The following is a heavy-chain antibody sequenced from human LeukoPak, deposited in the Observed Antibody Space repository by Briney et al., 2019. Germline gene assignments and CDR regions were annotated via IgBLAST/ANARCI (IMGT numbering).Heavy chain of an antibody. CDR2: ISGDGSST. Sequence: PGGSLRLSCAASGFTFSSYWMHWVRQAPGKGLVWVSRISGDGSSTSYADSVKGRFTISRDNAKNSLYLQMNSLRAEDTAVYYCARDGTVVVAIDAFDIWGQGTMVTVSS. CDR1: GFTFSSYW. V-gene: IGHV3-74*01. D-gene: IGHD2-15*01. J-gene: IGHJ3*02. CDR3: ARDGTVVVAIDAFDI.